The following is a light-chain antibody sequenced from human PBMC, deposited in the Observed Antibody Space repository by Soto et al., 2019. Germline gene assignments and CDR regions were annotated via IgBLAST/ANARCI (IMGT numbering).Light chain of an antibody. CDR3: SSYTSSSTYV. Sequence: QSALTKPASVSGYPGQSITISCTGTSRDVGGYNSVSWYQQHPGKAPKLMISDVTNRHSGVSNRVSGSKSGNTASLTISGLQAEGEADYYCSSYTSSSTYVVGTGTKLTVL. J-gene: IGLJ1*01. CDR1: SRDVGGYNS. CDR2: DVT. V-gene: IGLV2-14*01.